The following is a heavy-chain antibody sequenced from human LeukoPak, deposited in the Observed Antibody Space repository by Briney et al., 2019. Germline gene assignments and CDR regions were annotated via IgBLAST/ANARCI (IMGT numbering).Heavy chain of an antibody. CDR1: GFTFSDYY. D-gene: IGHD1-1*01. CDR3: ARGSFSGTAPFDY. CDR2: ISPTSSYT. V-gene: IGHV3-11*06. Sequence: GGSLRLSCSASGFTFSDYYMTWIRQAPGKGLEWISNISPTSSYTNHAAVVKGRFIISRDNAKNSLSLQMNSLSAEDTAVYYCARGSFSGTAPFDYWGQGTLVTVSS. J-gene: IGHJ4*02.